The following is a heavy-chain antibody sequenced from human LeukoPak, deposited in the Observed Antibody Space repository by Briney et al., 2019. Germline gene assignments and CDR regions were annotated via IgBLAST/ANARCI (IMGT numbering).Heavy chain of an antibody. CDR1: GFIFSSYD. CDR3: AKDVYSSGYYGYDVFDL. J-gene: IGHJ3*01. Sequence: GGSLRLSCAASGFIFSSYDMSWVRQAPGKGLQWVSTISGSGVSTYYADSVKGRFTISRDNSKNTLYLQMNSLRGEDTAVYYCAKDVYSSGYYGYDVFDLWGQGTMVTVSS. D-gene: IGHD3-22*01. V-gene: IGHV3-23*01. CDR2: ISGSGVST.